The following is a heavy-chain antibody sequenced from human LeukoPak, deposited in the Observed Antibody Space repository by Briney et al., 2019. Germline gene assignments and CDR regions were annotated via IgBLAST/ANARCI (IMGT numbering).Heavy chain of an antibody. CDR3: ARGTPVLRYFDWLPSDESYYYMDV. D-gene: IGHD3-9*01. V-gene: IGHV1-46*01. Sequence: ASVKVSCKASGYTFTSYGISWVRQAPGQGLEWVGLINPTGTSSWSAQKFQGRVTLTRDMSTSTDYMELRSLRSEDTAVYYCARGTPVLRYFDWLPSDESYYYMDVWGKGTTVTISS. CDR1: GYTFTSYG. J-gene: IGHJ6*03. CDR2: INPTGTSS.